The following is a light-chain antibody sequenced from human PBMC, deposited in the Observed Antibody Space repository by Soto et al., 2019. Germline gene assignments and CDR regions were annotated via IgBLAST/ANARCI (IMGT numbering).Light chain of an antibody. Sequence: DIVMTQSPLSLPVTPGEPASISCRSSQSLLHSDGYNYLEWYLQKPGQSPQLLIYVASNRASGVPDRFSGSGSGTDFTLKISRVDAEDVGVYYCMQARQSPITFGQGTRLEIK. CDR1: QSLLHSDGYNY. V-gene: IGKV2-28*01. CDR2: VAS. J-gene: IGKJ5*01. CDR3: MQARQSPIT.